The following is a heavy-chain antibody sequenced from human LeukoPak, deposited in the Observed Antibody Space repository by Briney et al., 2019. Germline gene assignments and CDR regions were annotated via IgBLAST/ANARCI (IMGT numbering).Heavy chain of an antibody. D-gene: IGHD4-23*01. J-gene: IGHJ4*02. CDR1: GGTFSSYA. V-gene: IGHV1-69*04. CDR2: IIPILGIA. CDR3: ARDRDSGGASWYFDY. Sequence: GASVKVSCKASGGTFSSYAISWVRQAPGQGLEWMGRIIPILGIANYAQKFQGRVTITADKSTSTAYMELSSLRSEETAVYYCARDRDSGGASWYFDYWGQGTLVTVSS.